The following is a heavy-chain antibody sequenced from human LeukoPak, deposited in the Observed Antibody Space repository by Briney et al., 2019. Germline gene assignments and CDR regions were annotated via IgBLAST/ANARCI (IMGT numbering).Heavy chain of an antibody. D-gene: IGHD6-13*01. J-gene: IGHJ6*03. V-gene: IGHV4-4*07. CDR2: IYTSGST. CDR1: GASISSYY. CDR3: ARDVPLVRRVYYYYYMDV. Sequence: PSETLSLTCTVSGASISSYYWSWIRQPAGKGLEWIGRIYTSGSTNYNPSLKSRVTMSVDTSKNQFSLQLNSVTPEDTAVYYCARDVPLVRRVYYYYYMDVWGKGTTVTVSS.